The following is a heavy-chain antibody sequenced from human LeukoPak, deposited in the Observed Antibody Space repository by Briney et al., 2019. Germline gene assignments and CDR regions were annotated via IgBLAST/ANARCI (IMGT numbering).Heavy chain of an antibody. J-gene: IGHJ4*02. CDR1: GFTFSDYY. Sequence: GGSLRLSCAASGFTFSDYYMSWIRQAPGKGLEWVANIKQDGSEKYYVDSVKGRSTISRENAKNSLYLQMNNLRVDDTAVYFCASGSGWVFENWGQGTLVTVSA. CDR2: IKQDGSEK. V-gene: IGHV3-7*01. CDR3: ASGSGWVFEN. D-gene: IGHD6-19*01.